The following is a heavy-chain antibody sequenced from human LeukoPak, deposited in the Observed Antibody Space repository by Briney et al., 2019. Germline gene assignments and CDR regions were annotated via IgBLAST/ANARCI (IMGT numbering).Heavy chain of an antibody. J-gene: IGHJ5*02. Sequence: GGSLRLSCEASGFAFSFFAMSWLRQAPGKGLEWVSTINANSGTRSYAASVRGRFTISRDNSKNTLYLQLNTLRADDTAVYYCAKPISGGLAVTADWFAPWGHGTLVVVSS. D-gene: IGHD6-19*01. CDR3: AKPISGGLAVTADWFAP. V-gene: IGHV3-23*01. CDR2: INANSGTR. CDR1: GFAFSFFA.